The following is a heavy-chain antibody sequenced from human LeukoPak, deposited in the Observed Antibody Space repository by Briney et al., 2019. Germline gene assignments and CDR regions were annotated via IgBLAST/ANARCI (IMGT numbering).Heavy chain of an antibody. Sequence: PSETLSLTCTVSRGSISRYYWSWIRQPPGKGLEWIGYISYTGSTNYNPSLKSRVTISVDTSKNQFSLKLSSVTAADTAVYYCARQYSGYDYIDYWGQGTLVTVSS. CDR2: ISYTGST. V-gene: IGHV4-59*08. J-gene: IGHJ4*02. D-gene: IGHD5-12*01. CDR3: ARQYSGYDYIDY. CDR1: RGSISRYY.